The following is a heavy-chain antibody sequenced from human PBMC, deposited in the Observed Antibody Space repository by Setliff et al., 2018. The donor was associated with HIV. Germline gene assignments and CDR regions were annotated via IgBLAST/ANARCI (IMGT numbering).Heavy chain of an antibody. D-gene: IGHD1-26*01. CDR1: GFTFTGSE. CDR2: ISTSGSTI. Sequence: PGGSLRLSCVASGFTFTGSEVNWVRQAPGKGLEWVSYISTSGSTIYYADSVKGRFTISRDNARNSLYLQMISLRVEDTAVYYCARSPLGATNYYFYYYMDVWGKGTTVTVSS. J-gene: IGHJ6*03. CDR3: ARSPLGATNYYFYYYMDV. V-gene: IGHV3-48*03.